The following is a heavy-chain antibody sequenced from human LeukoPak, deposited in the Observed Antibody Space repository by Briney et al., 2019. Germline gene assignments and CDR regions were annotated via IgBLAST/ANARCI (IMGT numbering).Heavy chain of an antibody. D-gene: IGHD4-23*01. V-gene: IGHV4-59*08. CDR1: GDSIRSYY. Sequence: SQTLSLTCAVSGDSIRSYYWSWIRQSPGKGLEWIGYIYYNGNTNYNPSLKSRVAISIDTSKRQFSLELSSVTAADTAVYYCARLNGANSQFRFDCWGQGSLVTVSS. J-gene: IGHJ4*02. CDR3: ARLNGANSQFRFDC. CDR2: IYYNGNT.